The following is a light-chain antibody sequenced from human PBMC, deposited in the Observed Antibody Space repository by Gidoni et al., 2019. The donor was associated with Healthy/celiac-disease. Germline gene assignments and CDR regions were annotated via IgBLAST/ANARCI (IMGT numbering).Light chain of an antibody. CDR1: SSDVGGYNY. J-gene: IGLJ2*01. CDR3: SSYTSSSILGV. V-gene: IGLV2-14*01. Sequence: QSALTQPASVSGSPGQAITISCTGTSSDVGGYNYVSWYQQNPGKAPKLMIYEVSNRPSGVSNRFSGSKSGNTASLTISGLQAEDEADYYCSSYTSSSILGVFGGGTKLTVL. CDR2: EVS.